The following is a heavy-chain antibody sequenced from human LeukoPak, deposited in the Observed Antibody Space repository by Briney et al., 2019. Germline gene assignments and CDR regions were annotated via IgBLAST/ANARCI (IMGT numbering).Heavy chain of an antibody. D-gene: IGHD2-15*01. CDR2: IYTSGST. CDR3: ARDQPYKYCSGGACYVDY. J-gene: IGHJ4*02. CDR1: GGSISSGSYY. Sequence: SETLSLTCTVSGGSISSGSYYWSWIRQPAGKGLEWIGRIYTSGSTNYNPSLKSRVTISVDTSKNQLSLKLSSVTAADTAVYYCARDQPYKYCSGGACYVDYWGQGTLVTVSS. V-gene: IGHV4-61*02.